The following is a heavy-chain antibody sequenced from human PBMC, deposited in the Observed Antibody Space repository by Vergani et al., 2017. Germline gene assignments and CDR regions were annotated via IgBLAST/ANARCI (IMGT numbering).Heavy chain of an antibody. CDR3: PKKPRYCGDGSCYWLRDHHYYGMDV. CDR1: GFSFRNAW. D-gene: IGHD2-21*01. J-gene: IGHJ6*02. V-gene: IGHV3-15*07. Sequence: EVQLVESGGGIVKPGGSLRLSCVASGFSFRNAWMNWVRRTPGKGLEWVGRIKSTFDRGTTDYAAAVKVRFTISRDDSKNTRFLQMNGLKTEDIGVYYCPKKPRYCGDGSCYWLRDHHYYGMDVWGQGTTVTVSS. CDR2: IKSTFDRGTT.